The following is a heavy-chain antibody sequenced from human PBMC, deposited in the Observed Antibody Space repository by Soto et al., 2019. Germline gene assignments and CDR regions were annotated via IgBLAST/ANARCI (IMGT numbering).Heavy chain of an antibody. Sequence: ASVKVSCKASGYTFTRYYINWVRQATGQGLEWMGWMNPNSGNTGYAQKFQGRVTMTRNTSISTAYMELSSLRSEDTAVYYCARGNFWSGYYPFGYWGQGTLVTVSS. D-gene: IGHD3-3*01. CDR2: MNPNSGNT. J-gene: IGHJ4*02. V-gene: IGHV1-8*01. CDR1: GYTFTRYY. CDR3: ARGNFWSGYYPFGY.